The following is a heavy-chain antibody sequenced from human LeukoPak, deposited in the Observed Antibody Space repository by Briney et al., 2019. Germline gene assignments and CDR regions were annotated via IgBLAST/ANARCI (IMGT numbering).Heavy chain of an antibody. CDR1: GYTFTGYY. D-gene: IGHD3-9*01. Sequence: GASVKVSCKASGYTFTGYYMHWVRQAPGQGLEWMGWISGNNGNTYYTQNLQGRVTMTTDTPTSTAYMELRSLRSDDTAVYYCARVDILTGYYFFDYWGQGTLVTVSS. V-gene: IGHV1-18*04. CDR2: ISGNNGNT. CDR3: ARVDILTGYYFFDY. J-gene: IGHJ4*02.